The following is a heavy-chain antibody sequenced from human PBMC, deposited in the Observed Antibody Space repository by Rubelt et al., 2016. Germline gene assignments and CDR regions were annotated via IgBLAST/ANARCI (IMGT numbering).Heavy chain of an antibody. D-gene: IGHD6-13*01. V-gene: IGHV3-7*01. CDR3: ARARASSWSSDY. CDR1: GFTVSSNY. J-gene: IGHJ4*02. CDR2: IKQDGSEK. Sequence: EVQLVESGGRLVQPGGSLRLSCAVSGFTVSSNYMGWVRQAPGKGLEWVANIKQDGSEKYYVDFVKGRFTISRDNAKNSLDLEMNSLRAEDTAVYYCARARASSWSSDYWGQGTLVTVSS.